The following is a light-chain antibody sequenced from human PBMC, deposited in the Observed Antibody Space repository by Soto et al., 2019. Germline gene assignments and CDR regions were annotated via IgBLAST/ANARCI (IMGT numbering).Light chain of an antibody. CDR1: QSISSW. CDR3: RQYKSHPWT. CDR2: EAS. J-gene: IGKJ1*01. Sequence: DIQLTQSPSTLSVSVGDRVTITCRASQSISSWLAWYQQKPGKAPKVLIYEASSVETGVPSRFSGSGSGTEFTLTIISLEPYDVESCHCRQYKSHPWTFGQGTKVEIK. V-gene: IGKV1-5*03.